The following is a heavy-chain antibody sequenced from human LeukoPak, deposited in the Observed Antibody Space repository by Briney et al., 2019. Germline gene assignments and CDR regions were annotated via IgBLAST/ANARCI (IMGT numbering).Heavy chain of an antibody. J-gene: IGHJ4*02. CDR2: IYYSGST. CDR1: GGSISSGDYY. D-gene: IGHD3-22*01. CDR3: ARGPRSGYSY. Sequence: PSETLSLTCTVSGGSISSGDYYWSWIRQPPGKGLEWIGYIYYSGSTNYNPSLKSRVTISVDTSKNQFSLKLGSVTAADTAVYYCARGPRSGYSYWGQGTLVTVSS. V-gene: IGHV4-30-4*01.